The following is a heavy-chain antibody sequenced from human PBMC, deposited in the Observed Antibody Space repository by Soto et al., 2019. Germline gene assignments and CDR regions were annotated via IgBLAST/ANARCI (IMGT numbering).Heavy chain of an antibody. V-gene: IGHV3-49*03. Sequence: GGSLRLSCTASGFTFGDYAMSWFRQAPGKGLEWVGFIRSKAYGGTTEYAASVKGRFTISRDDSKSIAYLQMNSLKTEDTAVYYCARDLLVATMRGFLRYFDYWGQGTLVTAPQ. CDR2: IRSKAYGGTT. J-gene: IGHJ4*02. D-gene: IGHD5-12*01. CDR1: GFTFGDYA. CDR3: ARDLLVATMRGFLRYFDY.